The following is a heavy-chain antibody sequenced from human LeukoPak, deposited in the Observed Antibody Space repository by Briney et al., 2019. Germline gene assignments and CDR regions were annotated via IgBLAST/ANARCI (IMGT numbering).Heavy chain of an antibody. V-gene: IGHV3-23*01. D-gene: IGHD1-14*01. J-gene: IGHJ4*02. Sequence: GGSLRLSCAASGFTFSSYAMSWVRQAPGKGLEWVAVVSDSGGSTYSADSVKGRFIISRDNSKNTLYLQMNSLRAEDTAVYYCAKVEEEPRLRYGLFDYWGQGTLVTVSS. CDR1: GFTFSSYA. CDR3: AKVEEEPRLRYGLFDY. CDR2: VSDSGGST.